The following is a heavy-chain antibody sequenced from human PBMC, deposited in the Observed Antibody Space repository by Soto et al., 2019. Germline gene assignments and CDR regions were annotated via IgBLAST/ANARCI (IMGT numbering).Heavy chain of an antibody. D-gene: IGHD2-2*01. V-gene: IGHV4-30-2*01. CDR1: GGSISSGGYS. J-gene: IGHJ4*02. CDR2: IYHSGST. CDR3: ARVIAPAAMVFDY. Sequence: QLQLQESGSGLVKPSQTLSLTCAVSGGSISSGGYSWSWIRQPPGKGLEWIGYIYHSGSTYYNPSLKSRVTISVDRSKTQFSLKLSSVTAADTAVYYCARVIAPAAMVFDYWGQGTLVTVSS.